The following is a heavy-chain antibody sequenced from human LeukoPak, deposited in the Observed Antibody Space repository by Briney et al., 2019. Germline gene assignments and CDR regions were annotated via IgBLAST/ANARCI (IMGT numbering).Heavy chain of an antibody. V-gene: IGHV1-18*01. D-gene: IGHD2-2*01. Sequence: ASVKVSCKASGFTFTSYGFSWVRQAPGQGLEWMGWISAYNGNTNYAEKFQGRSTMTTDTSTTTAYMELRSLRADDTAVYYCARGGLSSRIDYWGQGTLVTASS. CDR1: GFTFTSYG. CDR3: ARGGLSSRIDY. J-gene: IGHJ4*02. CDR2: ISAYNGNT.